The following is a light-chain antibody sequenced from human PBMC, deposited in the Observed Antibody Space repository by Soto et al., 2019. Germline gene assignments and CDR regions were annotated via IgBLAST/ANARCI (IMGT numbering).Light chain of an antibody. Sequence: QSALTQPRSVSGSPGQSVTISCTGTSSVVGGYNYVSWYQQHPGKAPKLMIYDVSKRPSGVPDRLSGSKSGNTASLTISGLQAEDEADYYCCSYAGSSYYVFGTGTKVTVL. J-gene: IGLJ1*01. V-gene: IGLV2-11*01. CDR2: DVS. CDR3: CSYAGSSYYV. CDR1: SSVVGGYNY.